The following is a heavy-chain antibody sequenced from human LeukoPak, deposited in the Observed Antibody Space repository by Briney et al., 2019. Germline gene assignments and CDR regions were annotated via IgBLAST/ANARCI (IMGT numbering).Heavy chain of an antibody. J-gene: IGHJ4*02. CDR3: AREAPGSGNFDF. Sequence: ASVKVSCKTFGYTFTYYYLHWVRQAPGQGLEWMGWFNPNSVGINSAQKFQGRVTMTSDTSITTAYMELTSLRSDDTAVYYCAREAPGSGNFDFWGQGTLVTVSS. CDR1: GYTFTYYY. V-gene: IGHV1-2*02. D-gene: IGHD3-10*01. CDR2: FNPNSVGI.